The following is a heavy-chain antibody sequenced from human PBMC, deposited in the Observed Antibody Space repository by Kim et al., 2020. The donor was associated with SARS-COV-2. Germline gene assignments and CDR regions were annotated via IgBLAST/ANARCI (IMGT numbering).Heavy chain of an antibody. CDR3: ATEAVDIVATTWVRGRGVFDI. CDR1: GGSISSSSYY. D-gene: IGHD5-12*01. V-gene: IGHV4-39*01. Sequence: SETLSLTCTVSGGSISSSSYYWGWIRQPPGKGLEWIGSIYYSGSTYYNPSLKSRVTISVDTSKNQFSLKLSSVTAADTAVYYCATEAVDIVATTWVRGRGVFDIWGQGTMVTVSS. CDR2: IYYSGST. J-gene: IGHJ3*02.